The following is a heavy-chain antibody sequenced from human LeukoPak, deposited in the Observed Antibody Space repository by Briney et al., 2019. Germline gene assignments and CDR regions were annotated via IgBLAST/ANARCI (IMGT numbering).Heavy chain of an antibody. D-gene: IGHD3-10*01. Sequence: GGSLRLSCAASGFTFSSYGMHWVRQAPGKGLEWVAVVSKDGNTKYYADSVKGRFTISRDNSKNTLYLQMNSLRAEDTSVYYCARGIQPPKYYGSGSDTFDIWGQGTMVTVSS. V-gene: IGHV3-30*03. CDR3: ARGIQPPKYYGSGSDTFDI. CDR2: VSKDGNTK. J-gene: IGHJ3*02. CDR1: GFTFSSYG.